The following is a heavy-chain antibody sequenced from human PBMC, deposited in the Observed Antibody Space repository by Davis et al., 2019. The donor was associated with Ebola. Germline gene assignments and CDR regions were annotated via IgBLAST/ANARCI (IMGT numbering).Heavy chain of an antibody. CDR2: IYYSGST. CDR3: ARGYYSSGWYSI. J-gene: IGHJ4*02. CDR1: GGSISSSTYY. V-gene: IGHV4-39*01. Sequence: LETLSLTCTVSGGSISSSTYYWGWIHQPPGKGLEWIGSIYYSGSTYYNPSLKSRVTISVDTSKNQFSLKLSSVTAADTAVYYCARGYYSSGWYSIWGQGTLVTVSS. D-gene: IGHD6-19*01.